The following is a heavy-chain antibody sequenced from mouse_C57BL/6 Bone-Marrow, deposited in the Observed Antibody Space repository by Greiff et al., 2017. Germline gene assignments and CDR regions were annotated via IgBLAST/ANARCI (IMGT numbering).Heavy chain of an antibody. J-gene: IGHJ1*03. CDR3: ARPYYSNYWYFDV. CDR1: GYTFTSYW. V-gene: IGHV1-55*01. Sequence: QVQLQQPGAELVKPGASVKMSCKASGYTFTSYWITWVKQRPEQGLEWIGDIYPGSGSTNYNEKFKSKATLTVDTSSRTAYMQLSSLTSEDSAVYYCARPYYSNYWYFDVWGTGTTVTGSS. CDR2: IYPGSGST. D-gene: IGHD2-5*01.